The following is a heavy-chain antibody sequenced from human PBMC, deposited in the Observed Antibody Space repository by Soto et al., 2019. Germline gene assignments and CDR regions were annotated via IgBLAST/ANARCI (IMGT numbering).Heavy chain of an antibody. CDR1: GFTFDDYA. CDR2: ISWNSGSI. Sequence: SLRLSCAASGFTFDDYAMHWVRQAPGKGLEWVSGISWNSGSIGYADSVKGRFTISRDNAKNSLYLQMNSLRAEDTALYYCAKDLIAVAGPIDHWGQGTLVTVSS. V-gene: IGHV3-9*01. D-gene: IGHD6-19*01. J-gene: IGHJ4*02. CDR3: AKDLIAVAGPIDH.